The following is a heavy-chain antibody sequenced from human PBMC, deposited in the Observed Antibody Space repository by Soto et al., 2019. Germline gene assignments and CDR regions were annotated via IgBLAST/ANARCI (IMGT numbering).Heavy chain of an antibody. CDR2: IWYDGSNK. V-gene: IGHV3-33*01. CDR3: ASVGYSSSSGGY. D-gene: IGHD6-6*01. Sequence: QVQLVESGGGVVQPGRSLRLSCAASGFTFSSYGMHWVRQAPGKGLEWVAVIWYDGSNKYYADSVKGRFTISRDNSKSTLYLQMNSLRAEDTAVYYCASVGYSSSSGGYWGQGTLVTVSS. CDR1: GFTFSSYG. J-gene: IGHJ4*02.